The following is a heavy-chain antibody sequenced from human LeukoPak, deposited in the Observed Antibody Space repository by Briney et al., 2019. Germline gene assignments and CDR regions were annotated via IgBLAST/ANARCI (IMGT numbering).Heavy chain of an antibody. J-gene: IGHJ5*02. V-gene: IGHV3-30-3*01. CDR1: GFTFSSYA. CDR3: ARAGVQWELLRWFDP. CDR2: ISYDGSNK. D-gene: IGHD1-26*01. Sequence: GRSLRLSCAASGFTFSSYAMHWVRQAPGKGLEWVAVISYDGSNKYYADSVKGRFTISRDNSKNTLYLQMNSLRAEDTAVYYCARAGVQWELLRWFDPWGQGTLVPSPQ.